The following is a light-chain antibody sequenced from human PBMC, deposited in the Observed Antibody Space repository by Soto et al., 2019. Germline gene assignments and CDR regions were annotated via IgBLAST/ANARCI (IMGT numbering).Light chain of an antibody. Sequence: DIQMTQSPSTLSASVGDRVTITCRASQSISSWLAWYQQKPGKAPKLLIYKASSLESGVPSRISGSGSGTEFTLTISSLQPDDDATYYCQQYNSYSPLTFGGGTKVEIK. J-gene: IGKJ4*02. V-gene: IGKV1-5*03. CDR3: QQYNSYSPLT. CDR2: KAS. CDR1: QSISSW.